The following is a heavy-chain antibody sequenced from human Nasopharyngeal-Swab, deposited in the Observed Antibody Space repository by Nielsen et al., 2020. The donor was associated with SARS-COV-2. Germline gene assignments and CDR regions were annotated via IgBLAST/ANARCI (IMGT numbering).Heavy chain of an antibody. CDR2: LSWNSGNI. V-gene: IGHV3-9*01. Sequence: SLKISCAASGFTFDDYAMHWVRQAPGKGLEWVSGLSWNSGNIAYADSVKGRFTISRDNAKNSLYLQVNSLRVEDTALYFCAKDNYYGSRSPEVVYGMDVWGQGTTVTVSS. CDR3: AKDNYYGSRSPEVVYGMDV. CDR1: GFTFDDYA. D-gene: IGHD3-10*01. J-gene: IGHJ6*02.